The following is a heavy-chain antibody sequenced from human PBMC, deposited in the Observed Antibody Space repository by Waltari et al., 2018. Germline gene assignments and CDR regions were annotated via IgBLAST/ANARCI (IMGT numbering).Heavy chain of an antibody. CDR2: IYNSGST. V-gene: IGHV4-59*01. J-gene: IGHJ4*02. CDR3: ARSYYDYWSGYPFDR. D-gene: IGHD3-3*01. CDR1: GGSISGYF. Sequence: QVQLQESGPGLVKPSETLSLTCTVSGGSISGYFWTWNRQPPGKGLEWIGHIYNSGSTTYSPALNTRVTISEDTSNNQFCLRLSSVTAADTAVYFCARSYYDYWSGYPFDRWGQGTLVTVSS.